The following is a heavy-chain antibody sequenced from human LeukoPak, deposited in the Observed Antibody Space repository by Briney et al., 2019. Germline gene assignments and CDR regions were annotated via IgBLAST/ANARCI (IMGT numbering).Heavy chain of an antibody. CDR1: GYTFSSYA. Sequence: SVKVSCKASGYTFSSYAISWVRQAPGQGLEWMGGIIPIFGTANYAQKFQGRVTITADESTSTAYMELSSLRSEDTAVYYCASLYNWNDVGLGPMDVWGKGTTVTVSS. CDR3: ASLYNWNDVGLGPMDV. V-gene: IGHV1-69*13. D-gene: IGHD1-20*01. CDR2: IIPIFGTA. J-gene: IGHJ6*04.